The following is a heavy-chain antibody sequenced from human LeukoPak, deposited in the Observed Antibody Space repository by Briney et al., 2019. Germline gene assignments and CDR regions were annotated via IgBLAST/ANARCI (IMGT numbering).Heavy chain of an antibody. V-gene: IGHV3-20*04. CDR1: GFTFDDYG. CDR2: INWDGGST. D-gene: IGHD3-22*01. Sequence: GGSLRLSCAASGFTFDDYGMSWVRHAPGKGLEWVSGINWDGGSTGYADSVKGRFTISRDNSKNTLYLQMNSLRAEDTAVYYCAKGRSWTMIADSPCDYWGQGTLVTVSS. CDR3: AKGRSWTMIADSPCDY. J-gene: IGHJ4*02.